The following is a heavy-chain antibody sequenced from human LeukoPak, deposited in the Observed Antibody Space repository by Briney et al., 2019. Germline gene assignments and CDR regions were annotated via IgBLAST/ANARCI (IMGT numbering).Heavy chain of an antibody. V-gene: IGHV1-2*02. D-gene: IGHD1-1*01. CDR2: INPNSGGT. J-gene: IGHJ5*02. CDR3: AREATGWNEGVGDWFDP. CDR1: GYTFTGCY. Sequence: ASVKVSCKASGYTFTGCYMHWVRQAPGQGLEWMGWINPNSGGTNYAQKFQGRVTMARDTSISTAYMELSRLRSDDTAVYYCAREATGWNEGVGDWFDPWGQGTLVTVSS.